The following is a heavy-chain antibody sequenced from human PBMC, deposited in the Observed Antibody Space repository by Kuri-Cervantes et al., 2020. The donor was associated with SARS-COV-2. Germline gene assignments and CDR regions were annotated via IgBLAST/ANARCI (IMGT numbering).Heavy chain of an antibody. J-gene: IGHJ6*02. CDR2: ISYDGSIK. CDR3: ATTYCSRINCPDYYYGVDV. Sequence: LSLTCAASGFTFSTYAMHWVRQAPGKGLEWVAVISYDGSIKYYADSVKGRFTISRDNSKNTLYLQMYSLRDEDTAVYYCATTYCSRINCPDYYYGVDVWGQGTTVTVSS. V-gene: IGHV3-30-3*01. D-gene: IGHD2-2*01. CDR1: GFTFSTYA.